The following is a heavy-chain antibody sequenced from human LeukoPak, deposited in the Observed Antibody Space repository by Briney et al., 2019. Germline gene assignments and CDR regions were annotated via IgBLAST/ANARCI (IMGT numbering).Heavy chain of an antibody. Sequence: GGSRRLSCAASGFTFSSYGMHWVRQAPGKGLEWVAVISYDGSNKYYADSVKGRFTISRDDSKNTLYLKMNSLRAEDTAGYYCAKDQTPPLHWGQGTLVTVSS. D-gene: IGHD4-23*01. V-gene: IGHV3-30*18. CDR2: ISYDGSNK. CDR1: GFTFSSYG. J-gene: IGHJ1*01. CDR3: AKDQTPPLH.